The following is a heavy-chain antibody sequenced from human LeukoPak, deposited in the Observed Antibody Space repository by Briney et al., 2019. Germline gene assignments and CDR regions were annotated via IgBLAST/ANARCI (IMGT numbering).Heavy chain of an antibody. J-gene: IGHJ4*02. Sequence: PSETLSLTCDVSGGSIITSSYYWDWVRQPPGKGLEWIGSVYYRGTTYYNPSLESRVTLSVDTSKNQFSLKLSSVTAADTAVYYCARDLGRVSRWGQGTLVTVSS. CDR1: GGSIITSSYY. CDR2: VYYRGTT. V-gene: IGHV4-39*02. CDR3: ARDLGRVSR. D-gene: IGHD3-16*01.